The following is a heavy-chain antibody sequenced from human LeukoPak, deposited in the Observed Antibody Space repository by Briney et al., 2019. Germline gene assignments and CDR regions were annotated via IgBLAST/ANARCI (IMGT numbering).Heavy chain of an antibody. CDR2: INHSGST. Sequence: KPSETLSLTCTVSGGSISSSRYYWAWIRQPPGKGLEWIGEINHSGSTNYNPSLKSRVTISVDTSKNQFSLKLSSVTAADTAVYYCARGLSSGYDDYWGQGTLVTVSS. D-gene: IGHD5-12*01. J-gene: IGHJ4*02. CDR3: ARGLSSGYDDY. V-gene: IGHV4-39*07. CDR1: GGSISSSRYY.